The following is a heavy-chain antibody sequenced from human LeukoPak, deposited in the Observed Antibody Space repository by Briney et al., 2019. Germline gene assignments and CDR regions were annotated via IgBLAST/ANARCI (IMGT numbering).Heavy chain of an antibody. Sequence: PGGSLRLSCAASGFTFSTYNMNWVRQAPGKGLEWLPYISSGSSTIYYADSVEGRFTISRDNAKNSLYLQMNSLRDEDTAVYYCAGGETARVDYWGQGILVTVSS. CDR1: GFTFSTYN. D-gene: IGHD3-16*01. CDR3: AGGETARVDY. V-gene: IGHV3-48*02. J-gene: IGHJ4*02. CDR2: ISSGSSTI.